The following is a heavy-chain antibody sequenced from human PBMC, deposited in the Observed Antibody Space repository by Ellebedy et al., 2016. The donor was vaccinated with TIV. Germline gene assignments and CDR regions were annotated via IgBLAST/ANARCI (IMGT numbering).Heavy chain of an antibody. J-gene: IGHJ5*02. CDR3: VSGGDRWFDP. CDR1: GESLTNDY. D-gene: IGHD1-26*01. CDR2: IYSSGST. V-gene: IGHV4-59*08. Sequence: MPGGSLRLSCDVHGESLTNDYWSWIRQPPGKGLEWIGCIYSSGSTHYNPSLKSRVTISVDTSKSQFSLKLSSLTAADTAVYYCVSGGDRWFDPWGQGTLVTVSS.